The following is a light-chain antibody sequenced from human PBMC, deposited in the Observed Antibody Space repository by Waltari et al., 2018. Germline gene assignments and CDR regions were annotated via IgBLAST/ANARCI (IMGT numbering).Light chain of an antibody. CDR2: EVS. CDR1: SSDVGGYNY. CDR3: TSYASSNNHVV. V-gene: IGLV2-8*01. Sequence: QPALTQPPPASGSPGQSVTISCTGTSSDVGGYNYVSWYQQHPGKAPKLMIFEVSKRRSGVLDRFSGSKSGNTASLTVSGLQAEDEADYYCTSYASSNNHVVFGGGTKLTVL. J-gene: IGLJ2*01.